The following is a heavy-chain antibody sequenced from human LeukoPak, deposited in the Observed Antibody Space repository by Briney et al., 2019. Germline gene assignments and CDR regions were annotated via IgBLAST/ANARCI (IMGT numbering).Heavy chain of an antibody. CDR1: GGSISSYY. J-gene: IGHJ6*02. V-gene: IGHV4-59*01. CDR2: IYYSGST. CDR3: ARGDYYYGMDV. Sequence: SETLSLTCTVSGGSISSYYWSWIRQPPGKGLEWIGYIYYSGSTNYNPSLKSRVTISVDTSKNQFSLELSSVTAADTAVYYCARGDYYYGMDVWGQGTTVTVSS.